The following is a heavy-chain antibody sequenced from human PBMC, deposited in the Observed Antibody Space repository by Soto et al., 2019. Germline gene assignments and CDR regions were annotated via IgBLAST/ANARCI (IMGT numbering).Heavy chain of an antibody. Sequence: ASVKVSCKASGGTFSSYAISWVRQAPGQGLEWMGGIIPIFGTANYAQKFQGRVTITADESTSTAYMELSSLRSEDTAVYYCAREDSGYYGSGSYPAYGMDVWGQGTTVTVYS. CDR3: AREDSGYYGSGSYPAYGMDV. J-gene: IGHJ6*02. CDR2: IIPIFGTA. V-gene: IGHV1-69*13. CDR1: GGTFSSYA. D-gene: IGHD3-10*01.